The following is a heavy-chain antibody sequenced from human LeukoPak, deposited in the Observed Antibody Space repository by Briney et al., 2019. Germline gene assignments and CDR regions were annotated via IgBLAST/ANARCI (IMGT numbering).Heavy chain of an antibody. CDR1: GGTFSSYT. D-gene: IGHD1-26*01. V-gene: IGHV1-69*02. CDR2: IIPILGIP. CDR3: ARMGHSGSPFDY. Sequence: SVTVSCKVSGGTFSSYTISWVRQAPGHGLEWMGRIIPILGIPNYAQKFQGRITITADKSTSTAYMELSRLRSEDTAVYYCARMGHSGSPFDYWGQGTLVTVSS. J-gene: IGHJ4*02.